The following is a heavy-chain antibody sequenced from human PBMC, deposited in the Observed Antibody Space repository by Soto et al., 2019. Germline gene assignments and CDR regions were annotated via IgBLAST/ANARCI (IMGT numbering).Heavy chain of an antibody. CDR2: IYWDDDK. J-gene: IGHJ4*02. Sequence: QITLNESGPTVVKPAETLTLTCTFSGFSLTTSGVGVGWIRQSPGKAPEWLALIYWDDDKRYSASPKSRLTITKDPSKNQVVLTMASVDPADTATYSCAHRILRTVFGLVTTTAIYFDFWGQGTPVVVSS. V-gene: IGHV2-5*02. CDR1: GFSLTTSGVG. CDR3: AHRILRTVFGLVTTTAIYFDF. D-gene: IGHD3-3*01.